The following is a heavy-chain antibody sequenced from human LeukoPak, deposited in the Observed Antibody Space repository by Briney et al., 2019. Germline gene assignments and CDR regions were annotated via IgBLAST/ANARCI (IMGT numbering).Heavy chain of an antibody. Sequence: SETLSLSCTVSGVSISSYYRSWIRQPPGKGLEWIGYIYNSGSTNYDHSLKSRVTITVDTSKNQLSLKLSSVTAADTAVYYCAREVDGGNYDYWGQGTLVTVSS. CDR3: AREVDGGNYDY. J-gene: IGHJ4*02. V-gene: IGHV4-59*01. CDR1: GVSISSYY. D-gene: IGHD4-23*01. CDR2: IYNSGST.